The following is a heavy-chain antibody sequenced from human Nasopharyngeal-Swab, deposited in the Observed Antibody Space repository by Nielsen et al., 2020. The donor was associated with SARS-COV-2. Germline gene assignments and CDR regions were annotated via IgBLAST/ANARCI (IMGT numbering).Heavy chain of an antibody. Sequence: GLEWVSYISSSGNYTNYADSVKGRFTISRDNAKNSLYLQMNSLRAEDTAVYYCARDKRLRGDYVFDYWGQGTLVTVSS. V-gene: IGHV3-11*06. J-gene: IGHJ4*02. CDR3: ARDKRLRGDYVFDY. CDR2: ISSSGNYT. D-gene: IGHD4-17*01.